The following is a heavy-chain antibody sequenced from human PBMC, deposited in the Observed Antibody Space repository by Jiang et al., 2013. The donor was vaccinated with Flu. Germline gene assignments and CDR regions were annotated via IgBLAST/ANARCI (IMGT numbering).Heavy chain of an antibody. CDR2: IDWDDDK. J-gene: IGHJ4*02. V-gene: IGHV2-70*04. CDR3: ARMGAYYYDSSGYYYDY. Sequence: KPTQTLTLTCTFSGFSLSTSGMRVSWIRQPPGKALEWLARIDWDDDKFYSTSLKTRLTISKDTSKNQVVLTMTNMDPVDTATYYCARMGAYYYDSSGYYYDYWGQGTLVTVSS. CDR1: GFSLSTSGMR. D-gene: IGHD3-22*01.